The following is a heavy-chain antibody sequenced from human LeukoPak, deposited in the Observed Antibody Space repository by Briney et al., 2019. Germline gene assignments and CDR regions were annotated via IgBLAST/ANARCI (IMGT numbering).Heavy chain of an antibody. CDR2: ISAYNGNT. J-gene: IGHJ4*02. Sequence: ASVKVSCKASSYSFTSYGFSWVRQAPGQGLEWMGWISAYNGNTKYAQKLQGRVTMTTDTSTSTAYMELRSLRSDDTAVYYCARAGEYCSGGSCYSGVYFDYWGQGTLVAVSS. CDR3: ARAGEYCSGGSCYSGVYFDY. CDR1: SYSFTSYG. D-gene: IGHD2-15*01. V-gene: IGHV1-18*01.